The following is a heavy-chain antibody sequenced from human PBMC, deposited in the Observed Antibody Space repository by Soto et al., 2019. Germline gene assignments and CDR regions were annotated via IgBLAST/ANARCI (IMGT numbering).Heavy chain of an antibody. CDR2: IYYSGST. Sequence: PSETLSLTCTVSGGSISSGGYYWSWIRQHPGKGLEWIGYIYYSGSTYYNPSLKSRVTISVDTSKNQFSLKLSSVTAADTAVYYCATAVVTPNYYYYGMDVWGQGTTVTSP. CDR3: ATAVVTPNYYYYGMDV. J-gene: IGHJ6*02. V-gene: IGHV4-31*03. CDR1: GGSISSGGYY. D-gene: IGHD2-21*02.